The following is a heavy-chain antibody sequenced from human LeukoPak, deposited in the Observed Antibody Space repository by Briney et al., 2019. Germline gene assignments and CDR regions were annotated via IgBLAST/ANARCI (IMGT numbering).Heavy chain of an antibody. CDR2: MNPNSGNT. D-gene: IGHD3-10*01. Sequence: GAPVKVSCKASGYTFTNYDINWVRQATGQGLEWMGWMNPNSGNTGYAQNFQGRVTMTRDTSISTAYMELSSLTSEDTAVYYCARGTMVRGVIYNWGQGTLVTVSS. V-gene: IGHV1-8*01. CDR3: ARGTMVRGVIYN. J-gene: IGHJ4*02. CDR1: GYTFTNYD.